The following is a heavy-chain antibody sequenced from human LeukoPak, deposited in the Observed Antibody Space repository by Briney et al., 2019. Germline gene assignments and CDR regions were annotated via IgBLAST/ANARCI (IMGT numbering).Heavy chain of an antibody. CDR1: GFSLSGYW. Sequence: GGSLRLSWAAYGFSLSGYWMSWGRQAPGTGLEWVARLHADGNEKYFVHSVKGRFTVSRDNAKNSLYLQMNSLRVEDTAVYYCARGGYSFDYLGQGTLVTVSS. CDR2: LHADGNEK. D-gene: IGHD5-12*01. V-gene: IGHV3-7*01. J-gene: IGHJ4*02. CDR3: ARGGYSFDY.